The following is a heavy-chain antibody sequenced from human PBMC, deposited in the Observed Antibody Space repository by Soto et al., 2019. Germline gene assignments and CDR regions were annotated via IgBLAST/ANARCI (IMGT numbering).Heavy chain of an antibody. D-gene: IGHD3-3*01. V-gene: IGHV1-69*13. CDR2: IIPIFGTA. J-gene: IGHJ6*02. Sequence: ASVKVSCKASVGTFSNYASTWVRQAHGQGLEWLGGIIPIFGTANYAQKFQGRVTITADESTSTAYMELSSLRSEDTAVYYCARVSVTLFGVVITPPAYYYGIDVWGQGTTVTVAS. CDR1: VGTFSNYA. CDR3: ARVSVTLFGVVITPPAYYYGIDV.